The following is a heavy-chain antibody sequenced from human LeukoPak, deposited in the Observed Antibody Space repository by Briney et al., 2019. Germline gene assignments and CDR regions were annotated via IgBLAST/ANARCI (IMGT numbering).Heavy chain of an antibody. CDR1: GYTFTSYD. CDR2: MNPNNGNT. Sequence: ASVKVSCKASGYTFTSYDINWVRQATGQGLEWRGWMNPNNGNTAYAQNFQGRVTMTRATSISTAYMELSSLRSDDTAVYYCARGLYCTGGSCYWFDPWGQGTLVTVSS. V-gene: IGHV1-8*01. J-gene: IGHJ5*02. CDR3: ARGLYCTGGSCYWFDP. D-gene: IGHD2-15*01.